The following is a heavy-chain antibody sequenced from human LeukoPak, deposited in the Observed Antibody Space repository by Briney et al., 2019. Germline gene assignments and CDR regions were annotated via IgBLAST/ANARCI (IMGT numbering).Heavy chain of an antibody. J-gene: IGHJ4*02. CDR2: ISLTGRT. CDR1: GGSITSTNW. Sequence: PSGTLSLTCGVSGGSITSTNWWSWVRQPPGQGLEWIGEISLTGRTNYNPSLIGRVIMSLDESRNRLSLTLTSVTAADTAMYYCTRESGPYCPFGYWGQGTLVVVPS. CDR3: TRESGPYCPFGY. D-gene: IGHD1-26*01. V-gene: IGHV4-4*02.